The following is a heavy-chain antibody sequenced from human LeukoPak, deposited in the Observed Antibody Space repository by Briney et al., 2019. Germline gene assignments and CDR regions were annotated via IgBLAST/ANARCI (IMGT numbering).Heavy chain of an antibody. Sequence: GRSLRLSCAASGFTFSSYGLHWVRQAPGKGLEWVAVIWYDGNKKYYADSVKGRFTISRDNSKNTLYLHMNSLRAEDTAVYYCARGQLLFDYWGQGTLVTVSS. CDR1: GFTFSSYG. CDR3: ARGQLLFDY. J-gene: IGHJ4*02. D-gene: IGHD2-2*01. V-gene: IGHV3-33*01. CDR2: IWYDGNKK.